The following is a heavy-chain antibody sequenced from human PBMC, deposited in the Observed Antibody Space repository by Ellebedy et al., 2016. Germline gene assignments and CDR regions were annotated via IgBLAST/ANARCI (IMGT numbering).Heavy chain of an antibody. D-gene: IGHD1-26*01. CDR3: ARAPYSGSPCQDY. V-gene: IGHV3-48*04. J-gene: IGHJ4*02. Sequence: GESLKISXAASGFTFSSYSMNWVRQAPGKGLEWVSYISSSSSTIYYADSVKGRFTISRDNAKNSLDLQMNSLRGEDTAVYYCARAPYSGSPCQDYWGQGALVTVSS. CDR1: GFTFSSYS. CDR2: ISSSSSTI.